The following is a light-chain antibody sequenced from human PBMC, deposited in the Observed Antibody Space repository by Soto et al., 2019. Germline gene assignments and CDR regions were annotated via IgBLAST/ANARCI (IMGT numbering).Light chain of an antibody. V-gene: IGLV2-14*01. J-gene: IGLJ1*01. CDR3: SSYTSSTTYV. CDR1: SSDVGGYGY. Sequence: QSALTQPASVSGSPGQSITISCTGTSSDVGGYGYVSWYQQHPGKAPQLMIYGVNNRPSGVSYRFSGSKSGNTASLTISGLQAEDEADYYCSSYTSSTTYVFGTGTKLTVL. CDR2: GVN.